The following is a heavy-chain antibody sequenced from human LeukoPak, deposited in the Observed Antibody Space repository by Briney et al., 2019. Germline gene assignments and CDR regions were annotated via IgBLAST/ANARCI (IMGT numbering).Heavy chain of an antibody. V-gene: IGHV1-2*02. Sequence: GSVKVSCKASGYTFTDYHIHWVRQAPGQGLEWMGWVNSDSGGTNYAQKFQGRVTMTRDTSITIAYMELSSLRSDDAAIYYCARDSTAMTGLNMDVWGQGTTVTVSS. J-gene: IGHJ6*02. D-gene: IGHD5-18*01. CDR3: ARDSTAMTGLNMDV. CDR2: VNSDSGGT. CDR1: GYTFTDYH.